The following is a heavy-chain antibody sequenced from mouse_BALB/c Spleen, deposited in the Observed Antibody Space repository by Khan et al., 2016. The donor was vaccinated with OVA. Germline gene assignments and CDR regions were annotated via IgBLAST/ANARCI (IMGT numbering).Heavy chain of an antibody. V-gene: IGHV9-3-1*01. CDR3: ARFHGGY. J-gene: IGHJ2*01. CDR1: GYTFTDYV. Sequence: QIQLVQSGPDLKKPGETVKISCKASGYTFTDYVMNWVKQAPGKGLKWMGWINTYTGDPTYADDFKGRFAFSLETSASTAYLQLNSLQKEETAAYFYARFHGGYWGQGTTRTVSS. CDR2: INTYTGDP.